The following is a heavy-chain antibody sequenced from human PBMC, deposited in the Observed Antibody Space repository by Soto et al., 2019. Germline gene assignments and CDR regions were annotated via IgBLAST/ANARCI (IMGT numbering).Heavy chain of an antibody. CDR2: IFYSGTA. J-gene: IGHJ5*02. D-gene: IGHD3-10*01. CDR1: GDSISSGNHY. Sequence: LSLTCTVSGDSISSGNHYWSWIRQPPGKGLEWIGYIFYSGTAYYNPSLKSRLTISVDTSKNHFSLKLSSVTAADTAVYYCARTDYRTAYFVPGRQESFLAVSS. CDR3: ARTDYRTAYFVP. V-gene: IGHV4-30-4*01.